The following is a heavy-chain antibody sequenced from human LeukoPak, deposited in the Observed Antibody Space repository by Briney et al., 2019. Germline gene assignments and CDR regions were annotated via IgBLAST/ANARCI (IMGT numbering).Heavy chain of an antibody. Sequence: SETLSLTCTASGGSISSYYRSWIRQPPGKGLEWIGYIYYNGSANYNPYLKCRVSISVDKSKNHFSLKLSSVTAADTAVYYCARATQGAFDIWGQGTMVTVSS. V-gene: IGHV4-59*01. CDR2: IYYNGSA. CDR1: GGSISSYY. J-gene: IGHJ3*02. CDR3: ARATQGAFDI.